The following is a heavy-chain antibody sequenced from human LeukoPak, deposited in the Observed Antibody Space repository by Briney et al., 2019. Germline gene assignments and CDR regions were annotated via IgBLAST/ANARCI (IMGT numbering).Heavy chain of an antibody. CDR3: AREEGTTGNEPLDAFDI. J-gene: IGHJ3*02. D-gene: IGHD1-1*01. CDR2: INPNSGGT. Sequence: ASVKVSCKASGYTFTGYYMHWVRQAPGQGLEWMGWINPNSGGTNYAQKFQGWVTMTRDTSISTAYMELSRLRSDDTAVYYCAREEGTTGNEPLDAFDIWGQGTMVTVSS. V-gene: IGHV1-2*04. CDR1: GYTFTGYY.